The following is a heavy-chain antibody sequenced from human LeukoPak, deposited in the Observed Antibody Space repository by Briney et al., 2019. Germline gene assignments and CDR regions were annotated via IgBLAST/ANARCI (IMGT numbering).Heavy chain of an antibody. CDR3: ARRGPYCGGDCYSPGAEYFQH. CDR2: IKQDGSEK. V-gene: IGHV3-7*01. D-gene: IGHD2-21*02. J-gene: IGHJ1*01. Sequence: GGSLRLSCAASGFTFSSYWMSWVRQAPGKGLEWVANIKQDGSEKYYVDSVKGRFTISRDNAKNSLYLQMNSLRAEDTAVYYCARRGPYCGGDCYSPGAEYFQHWGQGTRVTVSS. CDR1: GFTFSSYW.